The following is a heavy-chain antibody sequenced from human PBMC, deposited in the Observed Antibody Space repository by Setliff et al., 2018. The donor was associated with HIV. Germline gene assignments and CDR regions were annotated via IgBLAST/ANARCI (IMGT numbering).Heavy chain of an antibody. D-gene: IGHD3-22*01. V-gene: IGHV1-69*05. CDR2: IIPIFGTA. CDR3: ARGGYYDSSGKDYYYYYMDV. J-gene: IGHJ6*03. CDR1: GGTFSSYA. Sequence: WASVKVSCKASGGTFSSYAISWVRQAPGQGLEWMGGIIPIFGTANYAQKFQGRVTITTDESTSTVYMELSSLRSEDTAVYYCARGGYYDSSGKDYYYYYMDVWGKGTTVTVSS.